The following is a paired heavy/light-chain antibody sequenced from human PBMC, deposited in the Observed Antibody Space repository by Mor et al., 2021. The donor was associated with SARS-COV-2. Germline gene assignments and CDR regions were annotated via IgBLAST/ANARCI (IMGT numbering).Heavy chain of an antibody. J-gene: IGHJ6*02. V-gene: IGHV4-38-2*01. CDR1: GYAITSGYY. Sequence: QVQLQESGPGLVKPSETLSLTCAVSGYAITSGYYWGWIRQPPGKGLEWIATFYHGGNTYYNPSLKSRVTISVDTSKNHFSLMLRSVTVADTAVYYCARAYCSGGTCYGSFYYNYGMDVWGQGTTVTVSS. CDR2: FYHGGNT. CDR3: ARAYCSGGTCYGSFYYNYGMDV. D-gene: IGHD2-15*01.
Light chain of an antibody. J-gene: IGLJ3*02. CDR2: RTN. CDR3: AAWDDSLNGL. Sequence: QPVLTQPPSASGTPGQRVTISCSGSSSNIGSHTVNWYQQLPGTAPKLLIYRTNQRPSGVPDRFSGSKSGTSASLAISGLQSEDEADYYCAAWDDSLNGLFGGGTKLTVL. V-gene: IGLV1-44*01. CDR1: SSNIGSHT.